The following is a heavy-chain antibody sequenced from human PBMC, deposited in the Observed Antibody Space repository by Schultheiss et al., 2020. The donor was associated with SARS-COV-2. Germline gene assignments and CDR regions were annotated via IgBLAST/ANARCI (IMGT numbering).Heavy chain of an antibody. CDR2: IYYSGST. CDR3: ARRIVVVTATLLDAFDI. CDR1: GGSITTYY. V-gene: IGHV4-59*04. D-gene: IGHD2-21*02. Sequence: SETLSLTCTVSGGSITTYYWSWFRQPPGKGLEWIGYIYYSGSTYYNPSLKSRVTISVDTSKNQFSLKLSSVTAADTAVYYCARRIVVVTATLLDAFDIWGQGTMVTVSS. J-gene: IGHJ3*02.